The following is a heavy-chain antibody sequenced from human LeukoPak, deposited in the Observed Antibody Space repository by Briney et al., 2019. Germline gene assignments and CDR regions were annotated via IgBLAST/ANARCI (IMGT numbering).Heavy chain of an antibody. CDR3: AKDPSMYDGDYIIR. CDR2: FSVSDKTT. Sequence: GGSLRLSCAASGFTFSSYAMSWVRQAPGKGLEWVSGFSVSDKTTYYADSVKGRFIISRDNSENTLYLQIKSLRAEDTAVYYCAKDPSMYDGDYIIRWGQGTLVIVSS. D-gene: IGHD4-17*01. V-gene: IGHV3-23*01. J-gene: IGHJ4*02. CDR1: GFTFSSYA.